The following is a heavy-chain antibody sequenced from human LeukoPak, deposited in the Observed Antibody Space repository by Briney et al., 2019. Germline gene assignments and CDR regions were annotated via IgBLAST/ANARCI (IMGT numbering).Heavy chain of an antibody. J-gene: IGHJ6*03. V-gene: IGHV3-30*03. CDR2: ISYDGSNK. D-gene: IGHD2-15*01. CDR3: ARDWVVAATPPRALHYYYYMDV. CDR1: GFPFSSYD. Sequence: GGSLRLSCAASGFPFSSYDMHWVRQAPGKGLEWVAIISYDGSNKYYADSVKGRFTISRDNSKNTLYLQMNSLRAEDTAVYYCARDWVVAATPPRALHYYYYMDVWGKGTTVTVSS.